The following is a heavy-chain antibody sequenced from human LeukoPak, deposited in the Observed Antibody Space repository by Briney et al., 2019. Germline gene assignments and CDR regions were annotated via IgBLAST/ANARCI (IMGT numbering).Heavy chain of an antibody. CDR2: ISAYNGNT. V-gene: IGHV1-18*01. D-gene: IGHD2-15*01. CDR1: GYTFTSYG. Sequence: ASVKVSCKASGYTFTSYGISWVRQAPGQGLEWMGWISAYNGNTNYAQKLQGRVTMTTDTSTSTAYMELRSLRSDDTAVYYCARGLQGGYCSGGSCYGENYYYYGMDVWGQGTTVTVSS. J-gene: IGHJ6*02. CDR3: ARGLQGGYCSGGSCYGENYYYYGMDV.